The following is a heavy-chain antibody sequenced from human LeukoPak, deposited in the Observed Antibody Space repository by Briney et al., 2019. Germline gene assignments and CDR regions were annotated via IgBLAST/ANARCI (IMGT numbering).Heavy chain of an antibody. CDR3: ASTTFRSGKRSDC. CDR2: VSAGGRT. D-gene: IGHD3-10*01. V-gene: IGHV3-53*01. CDR1: GFNVTTYY. J-gene: IGHJ4*02. Sequence: GGSLRLSCEASGFNVTTYYMTWVRQAPGKGLEGVAVVSAGGRTYYAESVTGRFTATADNSMHKLYLQMASPRSEDTAMYFCASTTFRSGKRSDCWGQGTLVTVSS.